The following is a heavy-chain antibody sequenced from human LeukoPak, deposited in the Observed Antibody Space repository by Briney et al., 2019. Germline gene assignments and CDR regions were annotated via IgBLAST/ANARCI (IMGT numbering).Heavy chain of an antibody. V-gene: IGHV1-2*02. CDR1: GYTFTGYY. CDR2: INPNSGGT. Sequence: ASVKVSCKASGYTFTGYYMHWVRQAPGQGLEWMGWINPNSGGTNYAQKFQGRVTMTRDTSISTAYMELSRLRSDDTAVYYCARLPLRIVGATMDFDYWGQGTLVTVSS. CDR3: ARLPLRIVGATMDFDY. D-gene: IGHD1-26*01. J-gene: IGHJ4*02.